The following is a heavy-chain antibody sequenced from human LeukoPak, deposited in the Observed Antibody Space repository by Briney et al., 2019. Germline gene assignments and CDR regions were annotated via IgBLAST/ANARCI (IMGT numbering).Heavy chain of an antibody. CDR2: ISGSGGST. J-gene: IGHJ4*02. Sequence: GGSLRLSCAASGFTFSSYAMSWVRQAPGKGLEWVSAISGSGGSTYYADSVKGRFTISRDNSKNTLYLQMNSLRAEDTAVYYCAKDREWTGYSSSCLFDYWGQGTLVTVSS. D-gene: IGHD6-13*01. V-gene: IGHV3-23*01. CDR3: AKDREWTGYSSSCLFDY. CDR1: GFTFSSYA.